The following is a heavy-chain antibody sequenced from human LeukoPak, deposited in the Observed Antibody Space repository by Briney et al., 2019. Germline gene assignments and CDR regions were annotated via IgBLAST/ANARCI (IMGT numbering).Heavy chain of an antibody. D-gene: IGHD3-3*01. CDR2: IYYSGST. CDR1: GGSISSHSYY. V-gene: IGHV4-39*01. J-gene: IGHJ4*02. Sequence: PSETLSLTCTVSGGSISSHSYYWGWIRQPPEKGLEWIGSIYYSGSTYYNPSLKSRVTISVDTSKNQFSLKLSSVTAADTSVYYCARLLEWLSPLDYWGQGTLVTVSS. CDR3: ARLLEWLSPLDY.